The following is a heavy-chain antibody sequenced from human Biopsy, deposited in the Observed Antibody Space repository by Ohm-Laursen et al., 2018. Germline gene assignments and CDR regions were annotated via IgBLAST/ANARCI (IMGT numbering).Heavy chain of an antibody. Sequence: SLRLSCAASGFTFSSYGMHWVRQAPGKGLEWVATMSYDGTQKYYGDSVKGRFTISRDNSKNTLYLQMNSLRAEDTAVYYCTKDYRDSRGIFGIVVVRPLDYWGQGSLVTVSS. CDR1: GFTFSSYG. CDR2: MSYDGTQK. J-gene: IGHJ4*02. V-gene: IGHV3-30*18. D-gene: IGHD3-22*01. CDR3: TKDYRDSRGIFGIVVVRPLDY.